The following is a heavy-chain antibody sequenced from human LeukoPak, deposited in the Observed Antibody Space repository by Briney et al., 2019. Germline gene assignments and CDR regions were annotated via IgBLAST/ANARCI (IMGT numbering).Heavy chain of an antibody. CDR3: ARDLYGSGSCDY. Sequence: ASVKVSCKASGGTFSSYAISWVRQAPGQGLEWMGWISAYNGNTNYAQKLQGRVTMTTDTSTSTAYMELRSLRSDDTAVYYCARDLYGSGSCDYWGQGTLVTVSS. J-gene: IGHJ4*02. CDR2: ISAYNGNT. V-gene: IGHV1-18*01. D-gene: IGHD3-10*01. CDR1: GGTFSSYA.